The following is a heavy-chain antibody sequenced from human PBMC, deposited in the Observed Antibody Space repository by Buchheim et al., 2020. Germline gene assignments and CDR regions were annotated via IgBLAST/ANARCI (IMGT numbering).Heavy chain of an antibody. CDR2: LYSSGGT. J-gene: IGHJ2*01. CDR1: GGSISSADYY. Sequence: QVQLQESGPGLVKPSQTLSLTCTVSGGSISSADYYWSWIRQPPGKGLEWIGYLYSSGGTYYNPSLYSRVTISIDTSKNQFPLELSSVTAADTAVFYCARISRIFGDYGFFDLWGRGT. CDR3: ARISRIFGDYGFFDL. D-gene: IGHD3-10*02. V-gene: IGHV4-30-4*01.